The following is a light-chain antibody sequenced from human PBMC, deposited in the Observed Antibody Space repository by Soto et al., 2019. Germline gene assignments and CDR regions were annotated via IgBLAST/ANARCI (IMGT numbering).Light chain of an antibody. V-gene: IGKV1-5*03. Sequence: DIQMTQSPSTLSAFVGDRVTITCRASQSINNWLAWYQQKPGKATKVRIYKVSGLESGVPSRFRCSGSGTEFTLTISSLQPEDFATYYCQQDNNYASLTFGGGTKVEIK. CDR2: KVS. CDR1: QSINNW. J-gene: IGKJ4*01. CDR3: QQDNNYASLT.